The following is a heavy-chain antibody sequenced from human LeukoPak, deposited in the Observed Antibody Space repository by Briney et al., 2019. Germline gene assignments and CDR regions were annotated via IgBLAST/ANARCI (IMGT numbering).Heavy chain of an antibody. D-gene: IGHD3-10*01. J-gene: IGHJ6*02. Sequence: TGGSPRLSCAASGFTFSSYWMHWVRQAPGKGLVWVSRINSDGSSTSYADSVKGRFTISRDNAKNTLYLQMNSLRAEDTAVYYCARDVYGPGSRRRLLYGMDVWGQGTTVTVSS. V-gene: IGHV3-74*01. CDR2: INSDGSST. CDR3: ARDVYGPGSRRRLLYGMDV. CDR1: GFTFSSYW.